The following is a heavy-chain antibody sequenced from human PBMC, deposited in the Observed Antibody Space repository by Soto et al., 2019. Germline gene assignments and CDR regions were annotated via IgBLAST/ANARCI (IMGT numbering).Heavy chain of an antibody. CDR1: GFTFDDYA. D-gene: IGHD6-19*01. J-gene: IGHJ3*02. CDR2: IDTYGSAT. CDR3: ARVLKSSGWDNDVFDI. Sequence: PGGSLRLSCAASGFTFDDYAMHWVRQAPGKGLEWVSRIDTYGSATRYADSVKGRFTISRDNAKNTLYLQMSTLRAEGTAVYYCARVLKSSGWDNDVFDIWGQGTMVTVSS. V-gene: IGHV3-74*01.